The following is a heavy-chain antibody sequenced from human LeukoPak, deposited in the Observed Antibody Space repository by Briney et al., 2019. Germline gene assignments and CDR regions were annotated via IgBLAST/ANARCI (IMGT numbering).Heavy chain of an antibody. D-gene: IGHD1-14*01. CDR1: GFTFSNYW. V-gene: IGHV3-7*01. J-gene: IGHJ4*02. CDR3: ARGISTPQGY. Sequence: GGSLRLSCAASGFTFSNYWMNWVRQAPGKGLEWVANIKQDGSEKYYVDSVKGRFTISRDNAKSSLYLQMNSLRAEDTAVYYCARGISTPQGYWGQGTLVTVSS. CDR2: IKQDGSEK.